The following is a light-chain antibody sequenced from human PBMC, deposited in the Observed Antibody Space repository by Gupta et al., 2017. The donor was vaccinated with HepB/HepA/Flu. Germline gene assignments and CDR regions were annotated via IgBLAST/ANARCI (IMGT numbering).Light chain of an antibody. CDR2: DSS. CDR1: QSVSRK. CDR3: QQDNTLVT. Sequence: EILMTQSPATLSVSPGERATLSCRASQSVSRKLAWYQQKPGQPPRLLMYDSSNRVTGITASFSGSGGVKDFTPTSSRRQYEAFDVYYAQQDNTLVTFGRGTKVDIK. V-gene: IGKV3-15*01. J-gene: IGKJ4*01.